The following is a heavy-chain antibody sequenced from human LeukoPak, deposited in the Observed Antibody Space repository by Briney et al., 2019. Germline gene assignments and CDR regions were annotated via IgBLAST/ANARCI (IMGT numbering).Heavy chain of an antibody. J-gene: IGHJ3*02. CDR2: ISYDGSNK. CDR1: GFTFSSYA. V-gene: IGHV3-30*04. Sequence: GGSLRLSCAASGFTFSSYAMHWVRQAPGKGLEWVAVISYDGSNKYYADSVKGGFTISGDNSKNTLYLQMNSLRAEDTAVYYCARDQGVSSDAFDIWGQGTMVTVSS. CDR3: ARDQGVSSDAFDI.